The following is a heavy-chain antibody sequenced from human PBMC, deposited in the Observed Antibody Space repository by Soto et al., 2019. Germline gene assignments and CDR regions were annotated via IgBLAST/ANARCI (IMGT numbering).Heavy chain of an antibody. V-gene: IGHV4-31*03. J-gene: IGHJ4*02. CDR1: GDSISRGDYY. Sequence: PSETLSLTCTVSGDSISRGDYYWTWIRQHPGRGLEWIGHIYYSGSTLYNPSLQSRVTLSVDTSKNQVSLKLNSVTAADTAMYYCARLYTYGYFYFDFWGQGTQVTVSS. CDR3: ARLYTYGYFYFDF. D-gene: IGHD5-18*01. CDR2: IYYSGST.